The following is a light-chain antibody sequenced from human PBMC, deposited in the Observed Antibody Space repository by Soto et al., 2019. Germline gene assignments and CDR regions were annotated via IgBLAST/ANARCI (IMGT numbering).Light chain of an antibody. J-gene: IGKJ2*01. CDR2: AAS. V-gene: IGKV1-39*01. Sequence: DIQMTQSPSSLSASVGDRVTITCRASQSISNYLNWYQQKPGKAPKLLIYAASSLQSGVPSRFSGSRSGTDFTLTISSLQPEDFATYYCQQSYSTPPYTFGQGTKLEIK. CDR1: QSISNY. CDR3: QQSYSTPPYT.